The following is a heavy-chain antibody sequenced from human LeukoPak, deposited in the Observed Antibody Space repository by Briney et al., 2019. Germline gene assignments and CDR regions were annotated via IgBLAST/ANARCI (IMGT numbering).Heavy chain of an antibody. Sequence: PGGSLRLSCAASGFTFSSYAMQWVRQAPGKGLEWVAVVSDDGINKYYADSVRGRFTISRDNSKNTLYLQMNSLRPEDTAVYYCAMNPSRYFDYWGQGTLVTVSS. CDR1: GFTFSSYA. V-gene: IGHV3-30-3*01. J-gene: IGHJ4*02. D-gene: IGHD1-14*01. CDR2: VSDDGINK. CDR3: AMNPSRYFDY.